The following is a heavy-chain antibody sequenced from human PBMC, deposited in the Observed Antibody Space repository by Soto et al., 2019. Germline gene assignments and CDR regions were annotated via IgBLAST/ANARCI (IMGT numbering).Heavy chain of an antibody. J-gene: IGHJ4*02. V-gene: IGHV1-8*01. Sequence: ASVKVSCKASGYTFTSYDINWVRQATGQGLEWMGWMNPNSGNTGYAQKFQDRVTMTRDMSTRTVYMELSSLRSDDTAIYYCTRGSTVVTLDYFDSWGQGTLVTVSS. CDR3: TRGSTVVTLDYFDS. CDR1: GYTFTSYD. D-gene: IGHD2-21*02. CDR2: MNPNSGNT.